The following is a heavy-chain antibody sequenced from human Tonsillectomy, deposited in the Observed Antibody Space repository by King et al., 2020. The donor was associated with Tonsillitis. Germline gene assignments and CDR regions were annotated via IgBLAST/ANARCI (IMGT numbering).Heavy chain of an antibody. CDR1: GGSISGGANY. J-gene: IGHJ5*02. CDR2: IYYSGNT. V-gene: IGHV4-31*01. CDR3: ERDEGGVFDP. Sequence: QLQESGPGLVKPSQTLSLTCTVSGGSISGGANYWSWIRQHPGKGLEWIGYIYYSGNTYYNPPLKSLLTISVDTSKNQFSLKLLSVTAADTAVYYCERDEGGVFDPWGQGTLVTVSS. D-gene: IGHD2-15*01.